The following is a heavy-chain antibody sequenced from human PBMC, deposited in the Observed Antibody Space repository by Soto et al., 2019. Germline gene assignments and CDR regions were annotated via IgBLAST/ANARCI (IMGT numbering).Heavy chain of an antibody. CDR1: GDSVSSNSAG. CDR2: TDYKSKWYY. Sequence: QVQLQQSRPGLVNPSQALSVTCDIAGDSVSSNSAGWNWIRQTPSRGLEWLGRTDYKSKWYYTYAASVKSRITVSPDTSKNQFSLQLTSVTPEDTAVYYCARGSWDDVSGHYYMDVWDKGTTVTVSS. J-gene: IGHJ6*03. D-gene: IGHD1-1*01. V-gene: IGHV6-1*01. CDR3: ARGSWDDVSGHYYMDV.